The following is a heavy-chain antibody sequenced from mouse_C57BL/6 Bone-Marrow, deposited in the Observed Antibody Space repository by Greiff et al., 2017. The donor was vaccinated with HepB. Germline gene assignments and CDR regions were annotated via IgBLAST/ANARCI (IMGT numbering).Heavy chain of an antibody. Sequence: LQESGPGLVKPSQTVFLTCTVTGISITTGNYRWSWIRQFPGNKLEWIGYIYYSGTITYNPSLTSRTTITRDTPKNQFFLEMNSLTAEDTATYYCARESATTANWYFDVWGTGTTVTVSS. CDR1: GISITTGNYR. J-gene: IGHJ1*03. CDR3: ARESATTANWYFDV. D-gene: IGHD1-2*01. CDR2: IYYSGTI. V-gene: IGHV3-5*01.